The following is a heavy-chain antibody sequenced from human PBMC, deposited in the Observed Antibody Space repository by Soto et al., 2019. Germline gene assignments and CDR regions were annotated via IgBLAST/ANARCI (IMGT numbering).Heavy chain of an antibody. Sequence: GASVKVSCTASGYTFTSYYMNCVRQATGQGLEWMGIMNPSGGSTSYAQKFQGRVTMTRDTSTSTVYMELSSLRSEDTAVYYCARDRYSSGYFSRYYYYGMDVWGQGTTVTVSS. D-gene: IGHD3-22*01. CDR3: ARDRYSSGYFSRYYYYGMDV. CDR2: MNPSGGST. J-gene: IGHJ6*02. V-gene: IGHV1-46*01. CDR1: GYTFTSYY.